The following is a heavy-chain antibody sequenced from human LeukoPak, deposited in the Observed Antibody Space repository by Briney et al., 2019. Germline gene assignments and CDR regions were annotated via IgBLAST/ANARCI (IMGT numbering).Heavy chain of an antibody. CDR2: IYTSGST. Sequence: PSETLSLTCTVSGGSISSYYWSWIRQPAGKGLEWIGRIYTSGSTNYNPSLKSRVTISLDTSKNQFSLKLTSVTAADTAVYYCASSQWVVPGSHWGQGALVIVSS. V-gene: IGHV4-4*07. CDR3: ASSQWVVPGSH. J-gene: IGHJ4*02. CDR1: GGSISSYY. D-gene: IGHD6-19*01.